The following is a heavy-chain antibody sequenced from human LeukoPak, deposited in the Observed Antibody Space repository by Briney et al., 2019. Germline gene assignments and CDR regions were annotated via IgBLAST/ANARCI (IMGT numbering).Heavy chain of an antibody. D-gene: IGHD2/OR15-2a*01. CDR2: ISVSGNT. J-gene: IGHJ4*02. CDR1: GFTLSSYA. Sequence: GGSLRLSCAASGFTLSSYAMSWVRQGPGKGLEWVSAISVSGNTYHADSVKGRFTISRDSSKNTLYLQMNSLRAEDTAVYYCARVWELDTFRSFDYWGQGTLVTVSS. CDR3: ARVWELDTFRSFDY. V-gene: IGHV3-23*01.